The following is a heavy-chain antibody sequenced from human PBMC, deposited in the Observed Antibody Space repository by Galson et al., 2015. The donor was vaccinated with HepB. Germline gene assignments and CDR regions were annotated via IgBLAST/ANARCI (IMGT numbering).Heavy chain of an antibody. Sequence: SLRLSCAASGFTFSSYGMHWVRQAPGKGLEWVAVISYDGSNKYYADSVKGRFTISRDNSKNTLYLQMNSLRAEDTAVYYCAKGTPKLTTGTTRDNWFDPWGQGTLVTVSS. CDR1: GFTFSSYG. D-gene: IGHD1-1*01. J-gene: IGHJ5*02. CDR2: ISYDGSNK. V-gene: IGHV3-30*18. CDR3: AKGTPKLTTGTTRDNWFDP.